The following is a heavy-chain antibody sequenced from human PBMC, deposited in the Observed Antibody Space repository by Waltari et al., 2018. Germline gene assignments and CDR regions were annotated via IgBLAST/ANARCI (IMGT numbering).Heavy chain of an antibody. CDR2: IYYSGST. V-gene: IGHV4-39*01. CDR1: GGSISSSSYY. Sequence: QLQLQESGPGLVKPSETLSLTCTVSGGSISSSSYYWGWIRQPPGKGLEWIGSIYYSGSTYYNPSLKSRVTISVDTSKNQFSLKLSSVTAADTAVYYCARQYGDYKGHTGPPRPNWFDPWGQGTLVTVSS. CDR3: ARQYGDYKGHTGPPRPNWFDP. D-gene: IGHD4-17*01. J-gene: IGHJ5*02.